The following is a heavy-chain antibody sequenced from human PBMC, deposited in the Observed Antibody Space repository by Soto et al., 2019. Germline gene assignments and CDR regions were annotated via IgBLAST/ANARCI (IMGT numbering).Heavy chain of an antibody. CDR2: VYYSGST. CDR3: ARVKKYWDSSGNCFDP. V-gene: IGHV4-31*03. CDR1: GGSISSGGYY. J-gene: IGHJ5*02. D-gene: IGHD3-22*01. Sequence: QVQLQESGTGLVKPSQTLSLTCTVSGGSISSGGYYWSWIRQHPGKGLEWIGYVYYSGSTYYNPSLKSRVTIPVDTSKNQFSLKLSSVTAADTAVYYCARVKKYWDSSGNCFDPWGQGTLVTVSS.